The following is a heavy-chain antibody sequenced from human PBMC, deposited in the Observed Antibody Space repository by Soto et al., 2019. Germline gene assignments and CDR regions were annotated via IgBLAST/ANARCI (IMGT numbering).Heavy chain of an antibody. CDR3: TRDVPGGSYYFDY. D-gene: IGHD1-26*01. Sequence: QVQLVQSGPEVKKPGASVKVSCKTSGYTFTNYYMHWVRQAPGQGLEWMGIINPSGGSTSYAQKFHGRVTMTRDTSTSTVDMELSSLTFEDAAVYYCTRDVPGGSYYFDYWGQGTLVTVSS. V-gene: IGHV1-46*03. CDR2: INPSGGST. J-gene: IGHJ4*02. CDR1: GYTFTNYY.